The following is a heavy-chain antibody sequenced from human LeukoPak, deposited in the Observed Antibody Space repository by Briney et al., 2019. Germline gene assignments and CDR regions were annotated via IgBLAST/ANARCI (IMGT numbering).Heavy chain of an antibody. CDR3: ARGDCSSTICYSPMDV. D-gene: IGHD2-2*01. J-gene: IGHJ6*03. V-gene: IGHV4-34*01. CDR1: GGSFSGYY. CDR2: INHSGST. Sequence: PSETLSLTCAVYGGSFSGYYWSWIRQPPGKGLEWIGEINHSGSTNYNPSLKSRVTISVDTSKNQFSLKVNSVTAADTALYYCARGDCSSTICYSPMDVWGKGTTVTVSS.